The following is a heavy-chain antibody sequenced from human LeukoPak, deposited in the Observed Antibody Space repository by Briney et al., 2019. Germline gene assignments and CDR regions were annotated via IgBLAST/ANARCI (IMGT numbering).Heavy chain of an antibody. CDR3: ASPRDVAVVVGATAGYFDL. V-gene: IGHV4-38-2*02. CDR1: GYSISSGYY. J-gene: IGHJ2*01. CDR2: IYPSGST. Sequence: SETQSLTCTVSGYSISSGYYWGWIRQPPGKRLEWIGSIYPSGSTFYNPSLKSRVTMSADTSRNQFSLKLNSMTAADTAVYYCASPRDVAVVVGATAGYFDLWGRGTLVTVSS. D-gene: IGHD2-15*01.